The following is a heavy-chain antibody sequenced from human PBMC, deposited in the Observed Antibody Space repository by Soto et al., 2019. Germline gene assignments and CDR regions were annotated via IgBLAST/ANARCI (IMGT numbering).Heavy chain of an antibody. CDR2: IWYDGSNK. Sequence: GGPLSLSSAASGFPFSSYGMHWVRQAPGKGLEWVAVIWYDGSNKYYADSVKGRFTISRDNSKNTLYLQMNSLRAEDTAVYYCARGTREAFYYFDYWGQGTLVTVSS. CDR1: GFPFSSYG. CDR3: ARGTREAFYYFDY. J-gene: IGHJ4*02. V-gene: IGHV3-33*01.